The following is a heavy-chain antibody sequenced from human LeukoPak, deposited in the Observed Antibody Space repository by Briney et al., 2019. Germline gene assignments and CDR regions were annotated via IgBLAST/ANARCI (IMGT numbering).Heavy chain of an antibody. V-gene: IGHV3-30*02. J-gene: IGHJ4*02. Sequence: QAGGSLRLSCAASGFTFSSCGMHWVRQAPDKGLEWVAFIWYDGSNKYYADSVKGRFTISRDNSKNTVVLQMNSLRAEDTAVYYCAKRHSGSYYLLDYWGQGTLVTVSS. CDR2: IWYDGSNK. CDR1: GFTFSSCG. D-gene: IGHD1-26*01. CDR3: AKRHSGSYYLLDY.